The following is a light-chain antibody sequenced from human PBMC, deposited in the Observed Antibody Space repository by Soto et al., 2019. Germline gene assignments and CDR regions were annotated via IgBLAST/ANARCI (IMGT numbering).Light chain of an antibody. CDR3: QQYYTYPWT. Sequence: DIQMTQSPSTLSASFGDRVTITCRASQTISNWLAWYQQKPGKAPKLLIYDASSLESGVPSRFRGSGSGTESILTISSLQPDDFETYYCQQYYTYPWTFGQGTKVDIK. CDR2: DAS. J-gene: IGKJ1*01. V-gene: IGKV1-5*01. CDR1: QTISNW.